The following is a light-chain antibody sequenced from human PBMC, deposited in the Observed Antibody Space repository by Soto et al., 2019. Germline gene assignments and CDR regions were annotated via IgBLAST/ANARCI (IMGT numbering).Light chain of an antibody. CDR2: DVN. Sequence: QSALTQPASVSGSPGQSITISCTGTSSDVGAYNYVSWYQQHPGKAPKLMIYDVNIRPSGVSNRFSGSKSDNTASLTISGLQAEDEADYYCTSWTTSTTMKFGRGTKVTVL. J-gene: IGLJ2*01. CDR3: TSWTTSTTMK. V-gene: IGLV2-14*01. CDR1: SSDVGAYNY.